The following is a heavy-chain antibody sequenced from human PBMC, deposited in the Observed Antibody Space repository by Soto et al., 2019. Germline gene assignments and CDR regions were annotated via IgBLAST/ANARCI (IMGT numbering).Heavy chain of an antibody. CDR3: TRRLTVATDRQTYYYYYYMDV. CDR2: IRSKANSYAT. V-gene: IGHV3-73*01. D-gene: IGHD5-12*01. CDR1: GFTFSGSA. Sequence: PGGSLRLSCAASGFTFSGSAMHWVRQASGKGLEGGGRIRSKANSYATAYAASVKGRFTISRDDSKNTEYLQMNSLKTEDTAVYYCTRRLTVATDRQTYYYYYYMDVWGKGTTVTVS. J-gene: IGHJ6*03.